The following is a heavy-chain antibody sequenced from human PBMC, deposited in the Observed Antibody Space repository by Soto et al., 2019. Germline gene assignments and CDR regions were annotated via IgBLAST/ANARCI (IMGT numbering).Heavy chain of an antibody. Sequence: QVQLQESGPRVLRPSETLSLSCTVSGGSITAYFWNWIRQPAGKGLEWIGRMPIPGSTKSRATMSVDTSENKFSLKLTSVTAADSAIYYCVRRPRSGNAQQNHWYFDLWGRGTLVTVSS. D-gene: IGHD2-15*01. V-gene: IGHV4-4*07. J-gene: IGHJ2*01. CDR3: VRRPRSGNAQQNHWYFDL. CDR2: MPIPGST. CDR1: GGSITAYF.